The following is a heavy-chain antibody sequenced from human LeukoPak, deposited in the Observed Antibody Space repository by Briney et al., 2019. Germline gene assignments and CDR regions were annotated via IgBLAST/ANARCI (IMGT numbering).Heavy chain of an antibody. CDR3: AKVTFISRTLDY. J-gene: IGHJ4*02. V-gene: IGHV3-23*01. CDR2: ISGSGGST. Sequence: GGSLRLSCAASGFTFTSYSMNWVRQAPGKGLEWVSAISGSGGSTYYADSVKGRFTISRDNSKNTLYLQMNSLRAEDTAVYYCAKVTFISRTLDYWGQGTLVTVSS. CDR1: GFTFTSYS. D-gene: IGHD3-16*01.